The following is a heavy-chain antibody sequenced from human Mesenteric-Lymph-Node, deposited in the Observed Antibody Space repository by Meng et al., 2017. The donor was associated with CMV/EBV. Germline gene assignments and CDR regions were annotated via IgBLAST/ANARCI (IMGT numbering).Heavy chain of an antibody. CDR3: ARPRDITRVYSSGWTIPRYFDY. J-gene: IGHJ4*02. CDR2: IYPGDSDT. D-gene: IGHD6-19*01. V-gene: IGHV5-51*01. Sequence: GESLKISCQGSGFNFMKYWIGWVRQMPGKGLEWVGIIYPGDSDTRYSPSFQGQVTISADKSITTAYLQWRSLKASDTAMYYCARPRDITRVYSSGWTIPRYFDYWGQGTLVTVSS. CDR1: GFNFMKYW.